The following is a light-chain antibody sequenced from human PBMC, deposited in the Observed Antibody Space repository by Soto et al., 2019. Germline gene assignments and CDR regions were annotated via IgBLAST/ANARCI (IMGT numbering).Light chain of an antibody. V-gene: IGKV1-5*03. Sequence: DIQMTQSPSTLSASVGDRVTITCRASQSISSWLAWYQQKPGKAPKLLIYKASSLESGVPSWFSGSGSGTELTLPISSLQPDDFATYSCQQYNSYLFTFGPGTKVDIK. CDR3: QQYNSYLFT. CDR1: QSISSW. CDR2: KAS. J-gene: IGKJ3*01.